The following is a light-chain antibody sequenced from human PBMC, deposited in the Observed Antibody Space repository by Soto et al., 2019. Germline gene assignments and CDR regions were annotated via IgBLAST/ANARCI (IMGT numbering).Light chain of an antibody. Sequence: DVVMTQSPLSLPVNLGQPASISCRSSQSPLYSDGNTYLSWFQQRPGQSPRRLIYKVSNRDSGVPDRFSGSGSGTDFTLIISRVEAEDVGVYYCMQGTHWPWTFGQGTKVEIK. J-gene: IGKJ1*01. CDR2: KVS. CDR1: QSPLYSDGNTY. CDR3: MQGTHWPWT. V-gene: IGKV2-30*01.